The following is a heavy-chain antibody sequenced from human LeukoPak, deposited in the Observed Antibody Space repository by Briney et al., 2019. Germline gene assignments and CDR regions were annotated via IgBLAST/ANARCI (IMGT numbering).Heavy chain of an antibody. CDR3: AADGYSSPFDH. D-gene: IGHD5-24*01. Sequence: EGSLRLSCAASGFTFRSFGMHWVRQTPGKGLEWVAFIRYDGSEEYYADSVKGRFTISRDNSKDTLYLQMNSLRVEDTAVYYCAADGYSSPFDHWGQGTLVTVSS. V-gene: IGHV3-30*02. CDR1: GFTFRSFG. J-gene: IGHJ4*02. CDR2: IRYDGSEE.